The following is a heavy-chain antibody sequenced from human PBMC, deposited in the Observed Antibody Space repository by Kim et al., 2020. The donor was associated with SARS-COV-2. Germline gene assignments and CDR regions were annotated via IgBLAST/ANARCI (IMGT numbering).Heavy chain of an antibody. V-gene: IGHV1-3*01. CDR3: ARVNDYKGSFDP. CDR1: GYTFTSYA. D-gene: IGHD4-4*01. CDR2: INAGHGNT. J-gene: IGHJ5*02. Sequence: ASVKVSCKASGYTFTSYAMHWVRQAPGQRLEWMGWINAGHGNTKYSQKFQGRVTITRDTSASTAYMELSSLRSEDTAVYYCARVNDYKGSFDPWGQGTLGTVSS.